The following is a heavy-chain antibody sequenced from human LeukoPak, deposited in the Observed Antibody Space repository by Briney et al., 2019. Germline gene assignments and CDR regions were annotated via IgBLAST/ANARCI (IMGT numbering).Heavy chain of an antibody. CDR2: IKQDGSQR. Sequence: GGSLTLSCAASGFTFGRYWMSWVRQAAGKGLEWVANIKQDGSQRYYVDSVTGRFTISRDNANNSLYLQIISLRDEDTALYYCARDRTVTKFDSWGQGTLVTVSS. CDR1: GFTFGRYW. D-gene: IGHD4-17*01. J-gene: IGHJ4*02. CDR3: ARDRTVTKFDS. V-gene: IGHV3-7*01.